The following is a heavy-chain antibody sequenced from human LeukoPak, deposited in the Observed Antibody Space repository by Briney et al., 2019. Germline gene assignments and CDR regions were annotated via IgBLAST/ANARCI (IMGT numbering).Heavy chain of an antibody. CDR2: IRSKAYGGTT. D-gene: IGHD1-7*01. V-gene: IGHV3-49*04. Sequence: PGGSLRLSCKGSGFTFGDYTVSWVRQAPGKGLEWVSVIRSKAYGGTTEYAASVKGRFTISRDDSKSIAYLKMNSLKTEDTAVYYCARGYRSGTMSPFFDYWGQGTLVTVSS. J-gene: IGHJ4*02. CDR1: GFTFGDYT. CDR3: ARGYRSGTMSPFFDY.